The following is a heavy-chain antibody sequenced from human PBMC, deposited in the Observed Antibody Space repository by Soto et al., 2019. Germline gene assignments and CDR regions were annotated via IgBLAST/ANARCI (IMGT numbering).Heavy chain of an antibody. CDR3: ARRYGWLYFDY. CDR1: GDSISSSNYF. J-gene: IGHJ4*02. Sequence: SETLSLTCTVSGDSISSSNYFWGWISQPPGKGLEWIGTIFYSGSTYYNPSLKSRVTISVDTSKNQFSLRLISVTAADTALYYCARRYGWLYFDYWGQGSLVTVSS. CDR2: IFYSGST. V-gene: IGHV4-39*01. D-gene: IGHD6-19*01.